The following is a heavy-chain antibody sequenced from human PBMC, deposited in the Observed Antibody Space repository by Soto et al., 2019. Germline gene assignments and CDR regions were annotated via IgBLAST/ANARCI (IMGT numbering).Heavy chain of an antibody. CDR3: ARGSSSSWFIAVHHDAFDI. V-gene: IGHV1-18*01. J-gene: IGHJ3*02. Sequence: ASVKVSCKASGYTFTSYGISWVRQAPGQGLEWMGWISAYNGNTNYAQKLQGRVTMTTDTSTSTAYMELRSLRSDDTAVYYCARGSSSSWFIAVHHDAFDIWGQGTMVTV. CDR1: GYTFTSYG. CDR2: ISAYNGNT. D-gene: IGHD6-13*01.